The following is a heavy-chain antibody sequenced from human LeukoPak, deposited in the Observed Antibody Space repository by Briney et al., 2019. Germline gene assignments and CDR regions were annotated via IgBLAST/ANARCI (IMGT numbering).Heavy chain of an antibody. CDR2: IYYSGRT. CDR1: GVSISSGDYY. J-gene: IGHJ3*02. D-gene: IGHD5-18*01. CDR3: ARHRTAINRYGPYDAFDI. Sequence: PSETLSLTCIVSGVSISSGDYYWGWIRQPPGEGLEWIGSIYYSGRTYYNTPLKSRVTISEDTSMNQFSLKLSFVTAADSAVYYCARHRTAINRYGPYDAFDIWGRGTMVTVSS. V-gene: IGHV4-39*01.